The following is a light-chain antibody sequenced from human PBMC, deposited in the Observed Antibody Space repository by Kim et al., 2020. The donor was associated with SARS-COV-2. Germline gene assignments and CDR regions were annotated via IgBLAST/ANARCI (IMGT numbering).Light chain of an antibody. CDR2: KAS. V-gene: IGKV1-5*03. Sequence: DIQMTQSPSTLSASVGDRVTITCRASQSISSWLAWYQQKPGKAPKLLIYKASSLESGVPSRFSRSGSGTEFTLTISSLQPDDFATYYCQQNNSYPWTFGQGTKVDIK. CDR3: QQNNSYPWT. J-gene: IGKJ1*01. CDR1: QSISSW.